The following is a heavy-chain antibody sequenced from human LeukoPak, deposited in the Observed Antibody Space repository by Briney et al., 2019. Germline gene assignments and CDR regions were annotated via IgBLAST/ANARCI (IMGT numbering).Heavy chain of an antibody. D-gene: IGHD6-19*01. V-gene: IGHV3-33*01. CDR3: ARDSLDSSGWYYFDY. CDR2: IWYDGSNK. Sequence: GRSLRLSCAASGFTFGGYGMHWVRQAPGKGLEWVAVIWYDGSNKYYADSVKGRFTISRDNSKNTLYLQMNSLRAEDTAVYYCARDSLDSSGWYYFDYWGQGTLSPSPQ. J-gene: IGHJ4*02. CDR1: GFTFGGYG.